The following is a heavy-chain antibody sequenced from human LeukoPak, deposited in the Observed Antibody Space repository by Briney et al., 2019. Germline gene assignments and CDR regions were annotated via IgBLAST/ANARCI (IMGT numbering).Heavy chain of an antibody. CDR3: TFSSFGVRGKYFDY. J-gene: IGHJ4*02. V-gene: IGHV3-15*01. Sequence: NPGGSLRLSCAASGFTFSNAWMSGVRQAPGKGLEWVGRIKSKTDGGTTDYAAPVKGRFTISRDDSKNTLYLQMNSLKTEDTAVYYCTFSSFGVRGKYFDYWGQGTLVTVSS. D-gene: IGHD3-10*01. CDR2: IKSKTDGGTT. CDR1: GFTFSNAW.